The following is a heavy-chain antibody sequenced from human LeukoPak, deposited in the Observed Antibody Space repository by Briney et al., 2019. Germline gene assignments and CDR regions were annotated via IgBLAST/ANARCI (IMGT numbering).Heavy chain of an antibody. Sequence: ASVKVSCKASGGTFSSYAISWVRQAPGQGLEWMGIINPSGGSTSYAQKFQGRVTMARDTSTSTVYMELSSLRSEDTAVYYCAKEVVPANFDYWGQGTLVTVSS. J-gene: IGHJ4*02. D-gene: IGHD2-2*01. V-gene: IGHV1-46*01. CDR1: GGTFSSYA. CDR2: INPSGGST. CDR3: AKEVVPANFDY.